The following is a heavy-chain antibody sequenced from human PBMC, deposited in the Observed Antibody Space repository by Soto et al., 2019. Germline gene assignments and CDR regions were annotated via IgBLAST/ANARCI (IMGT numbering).Heavy chain of an antibody. J-gene: IGHJ6*02. CDR2: ISSSSSYI. CDR3: ARYDSSGYYWPYYYYGMAV. D-gene: IGHD3-22*01. V-gene: IGHV3-21*01. CDR1: GFTFSTYS. Sequence: EVQLVESGGGLVKPGGSLRLSCAASGFTFSTYSMNWVRQAPGKGLEWVSSISSSSSYIYYADSVKGRFTISRDNAKNSLYLQMNRLRGEDTAVYYWARYDSSGYYWPYYYYGMAVWGRGTTVTVSS.